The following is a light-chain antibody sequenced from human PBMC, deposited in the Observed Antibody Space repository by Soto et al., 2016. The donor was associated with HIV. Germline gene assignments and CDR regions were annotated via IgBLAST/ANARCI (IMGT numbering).Light chain of an antibody. Sequence: DIQMTQSPSSLSASVGDRVTITCRASQSINNYLNWYQQKPGKAPELLIYSTSNLQSGVPSRFGGSGSGTDFTLTIRNLQPEDFATYYCQQSYSSFALSFGGGTKVEIK. V-gene: IGKV1-39*01. CDR2: STS. CDR1: QSINNY. J-gene: IGKJ4*01. CDR3: QQSYSSFALS.